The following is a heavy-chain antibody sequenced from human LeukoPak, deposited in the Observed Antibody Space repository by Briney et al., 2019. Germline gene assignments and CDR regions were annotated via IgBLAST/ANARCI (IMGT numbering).Heavy chain of an antibody. CDR2: ISSTSSTI. J-gene: IGHJ4*02. CDR1: GFTVSSNY. Sequence: GGSLRLSCAASGFTVSSNYMSWVRQAPGKGLEWISHISSTSSTIKYADSVKGRFTISRDNAKNSLHLQMNSLRVEDTAVYYCARPRSGGTWFFDYWGQGTLVTVSS. D-gene: IGHD2-15*01. V-gene: IGHV3-48*04. CDR3: ARPRSGGTWFFDY.